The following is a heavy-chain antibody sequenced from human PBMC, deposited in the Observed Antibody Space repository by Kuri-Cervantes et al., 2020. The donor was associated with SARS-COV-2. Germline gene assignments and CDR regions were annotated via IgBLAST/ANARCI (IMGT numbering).Heavy chain of an antibody. Sequence: SETLSLTCAVYGGSFSGYYWSWIRQPPGKGLEWIGEINHSGSTNYNPSLKSRVTISVDTSKNQFSLKLSSVTAADTAVYYCARATRFLEWGYWGQGTLVTVSS. V-gene: IGHV4-34*01. CDR3: ARATRFLEWGY. CDR1: GGSFSGYY. CDR2: INHSGST. J-gene: IGHJ4*02. D-gene: IGHD3-3*01.